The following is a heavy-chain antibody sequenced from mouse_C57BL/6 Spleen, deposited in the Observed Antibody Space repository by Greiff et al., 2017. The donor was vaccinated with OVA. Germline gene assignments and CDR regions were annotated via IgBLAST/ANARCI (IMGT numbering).Heavy chain of an antibody. D-gene: IGHD4-1*01. CDR1: GYTFTSYW. CDR3: ARSIGNWEYFDY. J-gene: IGHJ2*01. Sequence: QVQLKQPGTELVKPGASVKLSCKASGYTFTSYWMHWVKQRPGQGLEWIGNINPSNGGTNYNEKFKSKATLTVDKSSSTAYMQLSSLTSEDSAVYYCARSIGNWEYFDYWGQGTTLTVSS. V-gene: IGHV1-53*01. CDR2: INPSNGGT.